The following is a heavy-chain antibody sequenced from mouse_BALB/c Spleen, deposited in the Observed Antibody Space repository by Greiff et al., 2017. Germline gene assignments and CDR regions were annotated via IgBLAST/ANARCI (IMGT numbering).Heavy chain of an antibody. V-gene: IGHV5-17*02. CDR3: ARNPSYYYGSSYGAMDY. Sequence: EVQVVESGGGLVQPGGSRKLSCAASGFTFSSFGMHWVRQAPEKGLEWVAYISSGSSTIYYADTVKGRFPISRDNPKNTLFLQMTSLRSEDTAMYYCARNPSYYYGSSYGAMDYWGQGTSVTVSS. J-gene: IGHJ4*01. D-gene: IGHD1-1*01. CDR1: GFTFSSFG. CDR2: ISSGSSTI.